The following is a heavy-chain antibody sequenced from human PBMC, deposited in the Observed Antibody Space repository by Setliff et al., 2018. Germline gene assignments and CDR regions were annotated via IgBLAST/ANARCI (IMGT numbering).Heavy chain of an antibody. CDR1: GFTFVNYW. V-gene: IGHV3-7*03. J-gene: IGHJ4*02. D-gene: IGHD2-8*01. Sequence: HPGGSLRLSCAASGFTFVNYWMTWVRQAPEKGLEWVANIHQDGSERHYVDSVKGRFTISRDNIKNSLYLQMNSLRTEDTAFYYCAKDLCSDGVCYTGPFDYWGQGTLVTVSS. CDR2: IHQDGSER. CDR3: AKDLCSDGVCYTGPFDY.